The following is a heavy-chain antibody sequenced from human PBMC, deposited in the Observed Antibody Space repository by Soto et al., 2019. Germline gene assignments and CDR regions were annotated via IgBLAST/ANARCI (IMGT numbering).Heavy chain of an antibody. CDR2: ISGSGGSP. CDR3: AKGSIEYSASIDY. CDR1: GFSFSSYA. D-gene: IGHD4-4*01. J-gene: IGHJ4*02. V-gene: IGHV3-23*01. Sequence: GGSLRLSCEASGFSFSSYAMIWVRQAPGKGLEWVSVISGSGGSPYFADSVKGRFTISRDNSKNMLYLEMSSLRAEDTAIYFCAKGSIEYSASIDYWGQGTLVTVSS.